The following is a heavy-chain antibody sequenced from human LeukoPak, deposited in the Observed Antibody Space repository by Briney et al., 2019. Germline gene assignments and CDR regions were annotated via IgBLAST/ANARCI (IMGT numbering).Heavy chain of an antibody. Sequence: ASVKVSCKASGYTFTNYGISWVRQAPGQGLEWMEWISAYNGDTNCAQKLQGRVTMTTDTSTSTAYMELRSLRSDDTAVYYCAVRNRSSWSPFDFWGQGTLVTVSS. CDR1: GYTFTNYG. CDR2: ISAYNGDT. D-gene: IGHD6-13*01. CDR3: AVRNRSSWSPFDF. J-gene: IGHJ4*02. V-gene: IGHV1-18*01.